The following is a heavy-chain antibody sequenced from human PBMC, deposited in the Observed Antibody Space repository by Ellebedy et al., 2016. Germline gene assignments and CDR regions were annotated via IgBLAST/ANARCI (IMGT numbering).Heavy chain of an antibody. CDR3: ARDRHLGYGSGSFLSLFDY. CDR2: IYYSGST. V-gene: IGHV4-39*07. CDR1: GGSISSSSYY. D-gene: IGHD3-10*01. J-gene: IGHJ4*02. Sequence: SETLSLXXTVSGGSISSSSYYWGWIRQPPGKGLEWIGSIYYSGSTYYNPSLKSRVTISVDTSKNQFSLKLSSVTAADTAVYYCARDRHLGYGSGSFLSLFDYWGQGTLVTVSS.